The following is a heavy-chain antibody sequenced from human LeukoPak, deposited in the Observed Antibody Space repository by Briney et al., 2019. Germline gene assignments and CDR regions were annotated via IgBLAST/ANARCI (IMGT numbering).Heavy chain of an antibody. CDR3: ARFSQYYDSPTHYLDY. D-gene: IGHD2/OR15-2a*01. Sequence: NPSETLSLTCTVSGGSINNYYWSWVRQPPGAGLEWLAYIYYTGSTNYNPSLKTRLTISVDTSKNQFSLRPNSVTAADTAVYYCARFSQYYDSPTHYLDYWGQGILVTVSS. V-gene: IGHV4-59*08. CDR1: GGSINNYY. CDR2: IYYTGST. J-gene: IGHJ4*02.